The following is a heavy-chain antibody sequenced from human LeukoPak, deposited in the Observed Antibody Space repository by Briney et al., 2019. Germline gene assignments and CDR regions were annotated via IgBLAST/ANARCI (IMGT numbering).Heavy chain of an antibody. CDR1: GFTFSNYA. D-gene: IGHD2-15*01. V-gene: IGHV3-23*01. CDR2: ISGNGGST. Sequence: GGSLRLSCTASGFTFSNYAMSWVRQAPGMGLEWVSAISGNGGSTYYADSVKGRFTISRDSSKNTLYVQMNSLRAEDTAVYYCAKYREATSKGSGLGYWGQGTLVTVSS. J-gene: IGHJ4*02. CDR3: AKYREATSKGSGLGY.